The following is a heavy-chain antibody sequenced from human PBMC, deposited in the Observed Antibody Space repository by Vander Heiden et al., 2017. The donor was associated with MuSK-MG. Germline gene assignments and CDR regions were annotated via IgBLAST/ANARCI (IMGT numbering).Heavy chain of an antibody. J-gene: IGHJ4*02. Sequence: EVQLVESGGGLVQPGGSLRLSCAASGFPFSSYWMSWVRQAPGKGLEWVANIKQDGSEKYYVDSVKGRFTISRDNAKNSLYLQMNSLRAEDTAVYYCARLPGRGVVAATKYYWGQGTLVTVSS. D-gene: IGHD2-15*01. V-gene: IGHV3-7*01. CDR1: GFPFSSYW. CDR3: ARLPGRGVVAATKYY. CDR2: IKQDGSEK.